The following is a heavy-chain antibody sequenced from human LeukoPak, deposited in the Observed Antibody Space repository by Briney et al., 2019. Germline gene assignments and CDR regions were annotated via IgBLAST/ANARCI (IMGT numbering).Heavy chain of an antibody. Sequence: PGGSLRLSCAASGFTFSNYAMTWLRQAPGKGLEWVSTVSGSGYNTDYADSVKGRFTISRDNSKNMLYLQMNSLRAEDTAVYYCARGERGDAFDIWGQGTMVTVSS. J-gene: IGHJ3*02. CDR2: VSGSGYNT. CDR1: GFTFSNYA. V-gene: IGHV3-23*01. CDR3: ARGERGDAFDI.